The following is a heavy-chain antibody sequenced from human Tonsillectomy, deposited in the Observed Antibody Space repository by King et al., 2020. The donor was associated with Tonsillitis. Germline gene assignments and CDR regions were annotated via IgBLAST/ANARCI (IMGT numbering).Heavy chain of an antibody. V-gene: IGHV4-30-4*01. D-gene: IGHD3-10*01. Sequence: PLQESGPGLVEPSQTLSLTCTVSSGSISSSDYYWTWIRQTPGKGLEWIGYISYSGSTYYNPSLKSRVTISIDTSKNQFSLKLKSVTAADTAVYYCSAERFGESSGGFDSWGQGTLVTVSS. J-gene: IGHJ4*02. CDR3: SAERFGESSGGFDS. CDR1: SGSISSSDYY. CDR2: ISYSGST.